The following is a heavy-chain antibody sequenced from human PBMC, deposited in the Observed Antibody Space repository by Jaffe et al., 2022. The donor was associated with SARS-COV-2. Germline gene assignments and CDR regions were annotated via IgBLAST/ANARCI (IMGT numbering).Heavy chain of an antibody. CDR2: ISGSGGST. CDR1: GFTFSSYA. Sequence: EVQLLESGGGLVQPGGSLRLSCAASGFTFSSYAMSWVRQAPGKGLEWVSAISGSGGSTYYADSVKGRFTISRDNSKNTLYLQMNSLRAEDTAVYYCAKDASLWLVLNSYPEWSNWFDPWGQGTLVTVSS. CDR3: AKDASLWLVLNSYPEWSNWFDP. V-gene: IGHV3-23*01. J-gene: IGHJ5*02. D-gene: IGHD6-19*01.